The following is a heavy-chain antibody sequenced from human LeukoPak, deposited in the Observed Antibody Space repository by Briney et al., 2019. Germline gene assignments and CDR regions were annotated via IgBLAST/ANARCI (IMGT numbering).Heavy chain of an antibody. Sequence: SETLSLTCAVYGGSFSGYYWSWIRQPPGKGLEWIGEINHSGNTNSNPSLKGRVTMSVDTSKNQFSLKLSSVTAADTAVYYCARRRTYYYDSSGYYFLDYWGQGTLVTVSS. CDR2: INHSGNT. V-gene: IGHV4-34*01. CDR3: ARRRTYYYDSSGYYFLDY. D-gene: IGHD3-22*01. CDR1: GGSFSGYY. J-gene: IGHJ4*02.